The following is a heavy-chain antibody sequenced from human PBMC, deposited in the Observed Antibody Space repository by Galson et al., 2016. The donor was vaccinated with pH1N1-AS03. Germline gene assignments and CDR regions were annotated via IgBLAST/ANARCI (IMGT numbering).Heavy chain of an antibody. D-gene: IGHD1-26*01. V-gene: IGHV1-18*04. CDR3: ARDQGSVRTTRAVDI. CDR2: ITAYNGNS. CDR1: GYTFSSYG. J-gene: IGHJ3*02. Sequence: SVKVSCKASGYTFSSYGISWVRQAPGQGLEWMGWITAYNGNSNYAQKLQGRLTMTTDTSTSTAYMELRSLRSDDTAVYYCARDQGSVRTTRAVDIWGQGTMVTVSS.